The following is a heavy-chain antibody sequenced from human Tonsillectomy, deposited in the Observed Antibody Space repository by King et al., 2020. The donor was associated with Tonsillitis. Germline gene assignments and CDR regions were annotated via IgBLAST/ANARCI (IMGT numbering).Heavy chain of an antibody. CDR2: IYYIGST. Sequence: QLQESGPGLVKPSETLSLTCTVSGGSISSSSYYWDWIRQPPGKGLEWIGSIYYIGSTYYNPSLKSRVTISVDTSKNQFSLKLSSVTAADTAVYYCATLPITGTVDAFDIWGQGTMVTVSS. J-gene: IGHJ3*02. CDR1: GGSISSSSYY. V-gene: IGHV4-39*01. D-gene: IGHD1-7*01. CDR3: ATLPITGTVDAFDI.